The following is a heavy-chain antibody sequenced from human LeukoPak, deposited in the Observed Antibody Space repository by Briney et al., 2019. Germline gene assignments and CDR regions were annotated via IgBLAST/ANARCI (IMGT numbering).Heavy chain of an antibody. D-gene: IGHD2-21*02. Sequence: SETLSLTCTVSGGSISTSNYYWGWIRQPPGKGLEWIGNIFYSGSTYYSPSLKSRVTLSVDKSKNQFSLRLSSVTAADTAVYYCAGAYCGGDCYSGRTFDIWGQGTMVTVSS. V-gene: IGHV4-39*07. CDR2: IFYSGST. J-gene: IGHJ3*02. CDR3: AGAYCGGDCYSGRTFDI. CDR1: GGSISTSNYY.